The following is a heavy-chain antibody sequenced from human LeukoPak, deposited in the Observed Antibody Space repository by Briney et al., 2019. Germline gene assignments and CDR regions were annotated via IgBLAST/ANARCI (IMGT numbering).Heavy chain of an antibody. CDR2: ISGSGGST. J-gene: IGHJ4*02. CDR3: AKWGGDIVVVPAANYFDY. D-gene: IGHD2-2*01. CDR1: GFTFSSYA. V-gene: IGHV3-23*01. Sequence: GGSLGLSCAASGFTFSSYAMSWVRQAPGKGLEWVSAISGSGGSTYYADSVKGRFTISRDNYKNTLYLQMNSLRAEDTAVYYCAKWGGDIVVVPAANYFDYWGQGTLVTVSS.